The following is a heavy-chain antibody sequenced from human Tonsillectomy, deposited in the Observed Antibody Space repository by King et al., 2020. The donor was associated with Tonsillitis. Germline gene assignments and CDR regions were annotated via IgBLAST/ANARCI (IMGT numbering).Heavy chain of an antibody. D-gene: IGHD2-2*01. Sequence: QLVQSGAEVKKPGASVKISCKASGYTFTSYGISWVRQAPGQGLEWMGWISAYTGNTNYAQKLQGRVTMTTDTYTNTAYMELRSLRSEDTAVYYCARDYCSSTSCYYYYMDVWGKGTTVTVSS. V-gene: IGHV1-18*01. CDR1: GYTFTSYG. J-gene: IGHJ6*03. CDR2: ISAYTGNT. CDR3: ARDYCSSTSCYYYYMDV.